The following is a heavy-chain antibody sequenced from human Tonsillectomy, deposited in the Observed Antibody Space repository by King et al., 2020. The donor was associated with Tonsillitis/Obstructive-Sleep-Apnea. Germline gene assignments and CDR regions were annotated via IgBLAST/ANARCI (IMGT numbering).Heavy chain of an antibody. J-gene: IGHJ4*02. V-gene: IGHV1-2*04. Sequence: QLVQSGAEVKKPGASVKVSCKASGYTFTGYYMHWVRQAPGQGLEWMGWINPNSGGTNYAQKFQGWVTMTRDTSISTAYMELSRLRSDDTAVYYCARVGYSGCPVARGFDYWGQGTLVTVSS. CDR3: ARVGYSGCPVARGFDY. CDR2: INPNSGGT. D-gene: IGHD1-26*01. CDR1: GYTFTGYY.